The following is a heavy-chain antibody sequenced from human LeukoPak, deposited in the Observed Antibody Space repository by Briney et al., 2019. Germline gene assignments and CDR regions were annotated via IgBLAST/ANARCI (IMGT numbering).Heavy chain of an antibody. Sequence: PGGSLRLSCAASRFTFGDYYMSWIRQAPGRGLEWVSYISTTGSIISYADSVKGRFTISRDNSKNSLYLQMNNLRAEDTAVYYCTRWAGDYGDYWGQGTLVTVPS. D-gene: IGHD4-17*01. CDR1: RFTFGDYY. V-gene: IGHV3-11*01. CDR2: ISTTGSII. J-gene: IGHJ4*02. CDR3: TRWAGDYGDY.